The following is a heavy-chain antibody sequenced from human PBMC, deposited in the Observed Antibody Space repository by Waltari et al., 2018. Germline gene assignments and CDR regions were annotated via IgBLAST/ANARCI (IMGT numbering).Heavy chain of an antibody. CDR1: GVSITSNRHY. Sequence: QLQLQESGPRLVRPSETLSLICRVSGVSITSNRHYWAGIRQSPGQGLAWIGTVSYSGTTYISPSLKSRVSVSRDTSKNQVSLILGSVTAADMAVYYCATYIGASVGTAAFDVWGQGTMVTVSS. CDR2: VSYSGTT. D-gene: IGHD5-12*01. V-gene: IGHV4-39*01. CDR3: ATYIGASVGTAAFDV. J-gene: IGHJ3*01.